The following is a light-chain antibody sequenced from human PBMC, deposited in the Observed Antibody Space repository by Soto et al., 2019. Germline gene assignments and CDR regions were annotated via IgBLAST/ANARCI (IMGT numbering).Light chain of an antibody. CDR2: GAT. J-gene: IGKJ1*01. Sequence: ALQLTQSPSPLSASLGDRLTIPCRASQGICNYLAWYQQRPGKAPKLLIYGATTLQSGVPSRFSASGSGPDFTLTISSLQPEDFATYYCLQDYSYPWTFGQGTKVDIK. V-gene: IGKV1-6*01. CDR3: LQDYSYPWT. CDR1: QGICNY.